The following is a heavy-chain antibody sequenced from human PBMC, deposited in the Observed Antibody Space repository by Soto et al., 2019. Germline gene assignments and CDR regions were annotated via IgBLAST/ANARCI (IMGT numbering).Heavy chain of an antibody. D-gene: IGHD6-25*01. CDR1: GFTFSRYW. J-gene: IGHJ6*02. CDR3: ARDPEKQAAGSDYYYGMDV. CDR2: INSDGSST. Sequence: GGSLRLSCAASGFTFSRYWMHWVRQAPGKGLVWVSRINSDGSSTSYADSVKGRFTISRDNAKNTLYLQMNSLRAEDTAVYYCARDPEKQAAGSDYYYGMDVWGQGTTVTVSS. V-gene: IGHV3-74*01.